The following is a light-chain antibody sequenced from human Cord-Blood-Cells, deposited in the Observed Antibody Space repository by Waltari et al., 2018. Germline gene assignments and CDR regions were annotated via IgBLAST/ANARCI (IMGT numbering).Light chain of an antibody. CDR1: QSVSSN. J-gene: IGKJ1*01. Sequence: EIVMTQSPATLSVSPGERATLSCRASQSVSSNLAWYQQKPGQAPRLLIYGASTRATGIPARVSGSGSGTEFTLTISSLQSEDFAVYYCQQYNNRRTFGQGTKVEIK. V-gene: IGKV3-15*01. CDR2: GAS. CDR3: QQYNNRRT.